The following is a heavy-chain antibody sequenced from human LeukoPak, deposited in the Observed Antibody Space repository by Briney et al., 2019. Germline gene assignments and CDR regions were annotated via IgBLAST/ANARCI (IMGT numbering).Heavy chain of an antibody. J-gene: IGHJ4*02. V-gene: IGHV4-59*01. CDR1: GGSISSYY. Sequence: SETLSLTCTVSGGSISSYYWSWIRQPPGKGLEWIGYIYYSGSTNYNPSLKSRVTISVDTSKNQFSLKLSSVTAADTAVYCCAGYFDWLSGFDYWGQGTLVTVSS. D-gene: IGHD3-9*01. CDR3: AGYFDWLSGFDY. CDR2: IYYSGST.